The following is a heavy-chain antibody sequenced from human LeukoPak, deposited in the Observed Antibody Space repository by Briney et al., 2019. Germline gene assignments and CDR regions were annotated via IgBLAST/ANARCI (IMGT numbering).Heavy chain of an antibody. CDR3: ARDPEWLRGDRTDY. CDR2: ISSSSSTI. J-gene: IGHJ4*02. D-gene: IGHD5-12*01. V-gene: IGHV3-48*04. Sequence: PGGSLRLSCAASGFTFSSYAMSWVRQAPGKGLEWVSYISSSSSTIYYADSVKGRFTISRDNAKNSLYLQMNSLRAEDTAVYYCARDPEWLRGDRTDYWGQGTLVTVSS. CDR1: GFTFSSYA.